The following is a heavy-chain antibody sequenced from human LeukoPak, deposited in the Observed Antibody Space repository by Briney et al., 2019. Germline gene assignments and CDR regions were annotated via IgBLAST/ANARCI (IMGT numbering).Heavy chain of an antibody. CDR2: INPNSGGT. J-gene: IGHJ5*02. D-gene: IGHD3-3*01. Sequence: GASVKVSCKASGYTLTDYYMHWVRQAPGQGLEWMGRINPNSGGTNYAQKFQGRVTITGDTSASTAYMELSSLRSEDTAVYYCARAPFPDYDFWSGYYTSPFDPWGQGTLVTVSS. CDR1: GYTLTDYY. CDR3: ARAPFPDYDFWSGYYTSPFDP. V-gene: IGHV1-2*06.